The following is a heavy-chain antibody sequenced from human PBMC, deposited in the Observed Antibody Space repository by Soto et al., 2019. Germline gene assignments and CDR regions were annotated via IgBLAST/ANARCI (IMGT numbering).Heavy chain of an antibody. D-gene: IGHD6-19*01. CDR1: GDSVTRSNW. V-gene: IGHV4-4*02. J-gene: IGHJ6*02. CDR3: ATSGWNEDFYYYYGMDV. Sequence: SETLSLTCAVSGDSVTRSNWWSWVRQSPGKGLEWIGEIYHSGNTKYDPSLKSRITMSVDKAKNQFSLKMTSVTAADTAVYYCATSGWNEDFYYYYGMDVWGQGTTVTVSS. CDR2: IYHSGNT.